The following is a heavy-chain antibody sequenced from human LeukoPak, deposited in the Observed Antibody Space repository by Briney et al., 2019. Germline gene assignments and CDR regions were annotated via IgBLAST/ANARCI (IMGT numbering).Heavy chain of an antibody. Sequence: GGTLTLTCAASECTFSTYAFHWVRLAPPTGLERVAVISYDGSKKYYADSVKGRFTISRDNSKSTLYLQMNNLRADDTAVYSCARDRAGYYDSSGPLDYWGQGTLVTVSS. V-gene: IGHV3-30-3*01. CDR2: ISYDGSKK. D-gene: IGHD3-22*01. CDR1: ECTFSTYA. J-gene: IGHJ4*02. CDR3: ARDRAGYYDSSGPLDY.